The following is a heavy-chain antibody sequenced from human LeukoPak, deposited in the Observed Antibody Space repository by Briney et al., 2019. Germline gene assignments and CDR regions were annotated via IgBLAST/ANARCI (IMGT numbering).Heavy chain of an antibody. CDR2: IRYDGSNK. Sequence: PGGSLRLSCTASGFTFSSYAMHWVRQAPGKGLEWVAFIRYDGSNKYYADSVKGRFTISRDNSKNTLYLQMNSLRAEDTAVYYCARGEQQLVPPDYWGQGTLVTVSS. CDR3: ARGEQQLVPPDY. V-gene: IGHV3-30*04. D-gene: IGHD6-13*01. J-gene: IGHJ4*02. CDR1: GFTFSSYA.